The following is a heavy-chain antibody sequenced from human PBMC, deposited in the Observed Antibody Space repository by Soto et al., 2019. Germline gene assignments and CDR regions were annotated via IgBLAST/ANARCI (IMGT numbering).Heavy chain of an antibody. Sequence: QVQLVESGGGVVQPGGSLRLSCAASGFIFSNYGMQWVRQAPGKGLEWVAVIWYDGNNKYYADSVRGRFTISRDNFKNTLYLQMNNLGGEDTAVYYCARDRVRYCSSSTCHEYFQHWGRGTPVTVSS. D-gene: IGHD2-2*01. V-gene: IGHV3-33*01. CDR1: GFIFSNYG. CDR3: ARDRVRYCSSSTCHEYFQH. CDR2: IWYDGNNK. J-gene: IGHJ1*01.